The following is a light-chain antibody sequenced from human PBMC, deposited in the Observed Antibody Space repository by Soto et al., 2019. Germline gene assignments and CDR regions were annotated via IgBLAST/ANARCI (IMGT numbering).Light chain of an antibody. CDR3: QHYNTYPWT. Sequence: DIQMTQSPSSLSASVGYRVTITCRASQSVINYLHWYQQKPGKAPNLLIYDISTLQSGVPSRFSGSGSGTDFTLTISSLQHEHFATYYCQHYNTYPWTFGQGTKVDI. CDR1: QSVINY. J-gene: IGKJ1*01. CDR2: DIS. V-gene: IGKV1-39*01.